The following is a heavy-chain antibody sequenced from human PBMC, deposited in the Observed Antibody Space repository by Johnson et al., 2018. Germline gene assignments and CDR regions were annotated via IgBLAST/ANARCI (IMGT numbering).Heavy chain of an antibody. CDR1: GFTFSSYS. CDR3: ARVSLDHDSSAYYDDALDI. J-gene: IGHJ3*02. V-gene: IGHV3-21*01. CDR2: ISSSGSYI. Sequence: VQLVESGGGLVKPGGSLRLSCAASGFTFSSYSMNWVRQAPGKGLEWVSSISSSGSYIYYADSLKGRFTISRDNAKNSLYLQMNSLRAEDTAVYYCARVSLDHDSSAYYDDALDIWGQGTMVTVSS. D-gene: IGHD3-22*01.